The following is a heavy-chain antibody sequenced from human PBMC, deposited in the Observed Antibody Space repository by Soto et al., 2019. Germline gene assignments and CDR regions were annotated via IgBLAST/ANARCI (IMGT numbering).Heavy chain of an antibody. J-gene: IGHJ6*02. CDR2: INHSGST. D-gene: IGHD2-2*02. CDR3: AREVVPAAIRYYYYYGMDV. V-gene: IGHV4-34*01. Sequence: PSETLSLTCAVYGGSFSGYYWSWIRQPPGKGLEWIGEINHSGSTNYNPSLKSRVTISVDTSKNQFSLKLSSVTAADTAVYYCAREVVPAAIRYYYYYGMDVWGQGTTVTVSS. CDR1: GGSFSGYY.